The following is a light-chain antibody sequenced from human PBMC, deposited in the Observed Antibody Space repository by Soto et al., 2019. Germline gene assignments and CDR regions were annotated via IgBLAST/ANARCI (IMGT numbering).Light chain of an antibody. CDR2: AAS. CDR1: QGISSW. Sequence: DIQMTQSPSAGSAFVGDRVTISCLACQGISSWLAWYQQKPGKAPKLLIYAASTLQSGVPSRFSGSGSGTDFTLTISCLQSEDFATYYCQQYYSFPPSFGQGTKVDI. V-gene: IGKV1-12*01. CDR3: QQYYSFPPS. J-gene: IGKJ1*01.